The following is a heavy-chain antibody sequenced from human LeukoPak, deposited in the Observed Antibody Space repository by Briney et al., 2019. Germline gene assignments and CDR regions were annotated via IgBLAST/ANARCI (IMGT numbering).Heavy chain of an antibody. Sequence: PSETPSLTCAVYGGSFSGYYWSWIRQPPGKGLEWIGEINHSGSTNYNPSLKSRVTISVDTSKNQFSLKLSSVTAADTAVYYCARHTTREYYYMDVWGKGTTVTISS. CDR1: GGSFSGYY. CDR3: ARHTTREYYYMDV. V-gene: IGHV4-34*01. CDR2: INHSGST. D-gene: IGHD1-1*01. J-gene: IGHJ6*03.